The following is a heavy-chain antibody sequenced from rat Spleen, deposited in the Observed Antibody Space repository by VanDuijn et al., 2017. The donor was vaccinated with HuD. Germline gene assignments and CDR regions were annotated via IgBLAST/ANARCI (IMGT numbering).Heavy chain of an antibody. CDR3: VRQDTSGYSNWFAY. J-gene: IGHJ3*01. CDR2: ISPSGVT. V-gene: IGHV5-25*01. D-gene: IGHD4-3*01. Sequence: EVQLVESGGGLVRPGSPLKLSCAASGFSFSSNWLNWIRQAPGKGLEWVASISPSGVTYYRDSVKGRFTVSRENAKSTLYLLMDSLRSEDTATYFCVRQDTSGYSNWFAYWGQGTLVTVSS. CDR1: GFSFSSNW.